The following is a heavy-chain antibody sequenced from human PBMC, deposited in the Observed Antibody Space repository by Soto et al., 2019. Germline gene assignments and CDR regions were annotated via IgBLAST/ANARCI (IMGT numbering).Heavy chain of an antibody. CDR3: ARARHCSGGRCYSPNYCNYGMDV. J-gene: IGHJ6*02. D-gene: IGHD2-15*01. V-gene: IGHV3-30-3*01. Sequence: PGGTLRLSCGASPFSFSHYAMHCVRQAPGKGLECVAVISYDGNIKRYADSVKGRFTISRANSENTLHLQMNSLSPEDTAVYSCARARHCSGGRCYSPNYCNYGMDVGDQETMV. CDR2: ISYDGNIK. CDR1: PFSFSHYA.